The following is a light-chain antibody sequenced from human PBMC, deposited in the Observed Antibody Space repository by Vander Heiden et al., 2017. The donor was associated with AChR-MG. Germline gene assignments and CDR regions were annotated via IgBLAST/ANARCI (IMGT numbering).Light chain of an antibody. CDR2: DVS. Sequence: QSALTQPASVSGSPGQSITIPCTGTSSDVGGYNYVSWYQQHPGKAPKLMIYDVSKRPSGVSNRCSGSKSGNTASLTISGLQAEDEADYYCSSYKSSSTPYVFGTGTKVTVL. J-gene: IGLJ1*01. CDR3: SSYKSSSTPYV. V-gene: IGLV2-14*01. CDR1: SSDVGGYNY.